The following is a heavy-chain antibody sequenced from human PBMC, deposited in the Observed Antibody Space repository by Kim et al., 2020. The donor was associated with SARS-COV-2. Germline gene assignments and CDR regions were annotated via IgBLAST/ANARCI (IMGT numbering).Heavy chain of an antibody. V-gene: IGHV3-11*06. CDR3: ARAGITYYYDSSGYYPLDY. J-gene: IGHJ4*02. D-gene: IGHD3-22*01. Sequence: GRFTISRDNAKNSLYLQMNSLRAEDTAVYYCARAGITYYYDSSGYYPLDYWGQGTLVTVSS.